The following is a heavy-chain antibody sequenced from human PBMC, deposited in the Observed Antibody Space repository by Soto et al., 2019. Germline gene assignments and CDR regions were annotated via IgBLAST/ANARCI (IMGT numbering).Heavy chain of an antibody. CDR2: IKQDGSEK. Sequence: EVQLVESGGGLVQPGGSLRLSCAASGFTFSSYWMSWVRQAPGKGLEWVANIKQDGSEKYYVDSVKGRFTISRDNAKNSMYLQMKSLRAEDTAVYYCARADYYGSGGYGEFDPWGQGTLVTVSS. D-gene: IGHD3-10*01. CDR3: ARADYYGSGGYGEFDP. V-gene: IGHV3-7*01. CDR1: GFTFSSYW. J-gene: IGHJ5*02.